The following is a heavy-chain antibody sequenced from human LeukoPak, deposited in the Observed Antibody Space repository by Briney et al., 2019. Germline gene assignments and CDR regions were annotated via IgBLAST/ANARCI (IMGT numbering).Heavy chain of an antibody. J-gene: IGHJ6*03. Sequence: GGSLRLSCAASGFTFSSYWMSWVRQAPGKGVEWVANIKQDGSEKYYVDSVKGRFTISRDNAKNSLYLQMNSLRAEDTALYYCARMDSSPGSYMDVWGKGTTVTVSS. V-gene: IGHV3-7*03. CDR1: GFTFSSYW. D-gene: IGHD6-13*01. CDR2: IKQDGSEK. CDR3: ARMDSSPGSYMDV.